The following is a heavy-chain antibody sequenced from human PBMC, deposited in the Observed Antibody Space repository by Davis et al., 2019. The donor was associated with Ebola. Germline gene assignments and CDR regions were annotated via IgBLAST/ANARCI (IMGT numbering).Heavy chain of an antibody. CDR2: ISSSSSTI. D-gene: IGHD2-2*01. J-gene: IGHJ6*04. Sequence: GESLKISCAASGFTFSSYSMNWVRQAPGKGLEWVSYISSSSSTIYYADSVKGRFTISRDNAKNSLYLQMNSLRDEDTAVYYCARVVVVPAAMLHHYYYYGMDVWGKGTTVTVSS. CDR1: GFTFSSYS. V-gene: IGHV3-48*02. CDR3: ARVVVVPAAMLHHYYYYGMDV.